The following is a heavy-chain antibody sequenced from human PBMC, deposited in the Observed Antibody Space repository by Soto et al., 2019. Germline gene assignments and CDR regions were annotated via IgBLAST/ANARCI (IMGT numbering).Heavy chain of an antibody. V-gene: IGHV1-8*01. CDR3: ARGLSPRHYGVDG. CDR2: MNPNSGNT. Sequence: QVQLVQSGAEVKKPGASVKVSCKASGYTFTNYDINWVRQATGQGLEWLGWMNPNSGNTGYAQRFQGRVSMTRDTSISTAYMELSSLRSEDTAVYYCARGLSPRHYGVDGWGQWTTVTVSS. CDR1: GYTFTNYD. J-gene: IGHJ6*02.